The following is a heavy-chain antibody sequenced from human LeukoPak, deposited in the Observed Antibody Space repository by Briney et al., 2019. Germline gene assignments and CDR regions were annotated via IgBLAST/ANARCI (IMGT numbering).Heavy chain of an antibody. CDR2: ISYDGSNK. J-gene: IGHJ4*02. Sequence: PGGSLRLSCAASGFTFSSYAMHWVRQAPGKGLEWVAVISYDGSNKYYADSVKGRFTISRDNSKNTLYLQMNSLRGEDTAVYYCARGLYYFDYWGQGTLVTVSS. V-gene: IGHV3-30-3*01. CDR1: GFTFSSYA. CDR3: ARGLYYFDY.